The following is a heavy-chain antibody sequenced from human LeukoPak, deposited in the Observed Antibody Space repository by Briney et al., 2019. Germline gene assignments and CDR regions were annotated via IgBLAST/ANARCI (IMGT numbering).Heavy chain of an antibody. CDR3: ARPYSSGYRGAFNI. CDR1: GGSISSYY. Sequence: SETLSLTCTVSGGSISSYYWSWIRQFPGKGLEWIGYIYYSGSTNYNPSLKSRVTISVDTSKNQFSLKLSSVAAADAAVCYCARPYSSGYRGAFNIGGQGTMVTVSS. CDR2: IYYSGST. V-gene: IGHV4-59*01. D-gene: IGHD6-19*01. J-gene: IGHJ3*02.